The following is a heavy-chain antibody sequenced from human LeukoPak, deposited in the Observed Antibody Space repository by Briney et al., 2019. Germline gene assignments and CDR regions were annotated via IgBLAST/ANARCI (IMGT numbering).Heavy chain of an antibody. Sequence: GGSLRLSCAASAFTFSSYEMNWVRQAPGKGLEWVSYISGGGSTIYHADSVKGRFIISRDNDKNSLYLQMNSLRDEDTAVYYCARRSATGTNYFDYWGQGTLVTVSS. J-gene: IGHJ4*02. D-gene: IGHD6-13*01. V-gene: IGHV3-48*03. CDR3: ARRSATGTNYFDY. CDR1: AFTFSSYE. CDR2: ISGGGSTI.